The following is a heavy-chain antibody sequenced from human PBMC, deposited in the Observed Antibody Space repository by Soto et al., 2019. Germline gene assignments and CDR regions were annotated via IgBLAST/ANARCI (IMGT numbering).Heavy chain of an antibody. CDR1: GFTFSSYA. J-gene: IGHJ3*01. V-gene: IGHV3-48*02. CDR2: ISVGGGSI. CDR3: VRDHRWAFDF. D-gene: IGHD2-15*01. Sequence: EVQLVESGGGLVQPGGSLRVSCVASGFTFSSYALNWVRQAHGKGLEWVSYISVGGGSIFYADSVKGRVTSSRGDATNSLYMQMNSLRDEDTAVYYCVRDHRWAFDFWCQGTMVTVSS.